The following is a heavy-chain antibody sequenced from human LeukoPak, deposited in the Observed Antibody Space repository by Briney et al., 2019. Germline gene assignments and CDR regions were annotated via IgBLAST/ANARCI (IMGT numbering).Heavy chain of an antibody. Sequence: KPSETLSLTCTVSGGSISSSDYYWGWIRQPPGKGLEWIGSIFYSGSTYYNPSLKSRVTISVDTSKNQFSLKLSSVTAADTAVYYCAGDYGGDFDYWGQGTLVTVSS. D-gene: IGHD4-23*01. CDR2: IFYSGST. CDR3: AGDYGGDFDY. V-gene: IGHV4-39*02. CDR1: GGSISSSDYY. J-gene: IGHJ4*02.